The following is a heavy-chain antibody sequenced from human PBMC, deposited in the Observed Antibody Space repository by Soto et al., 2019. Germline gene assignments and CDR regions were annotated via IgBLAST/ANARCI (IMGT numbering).Heavy chain of an antibody. CDR1: GGTFSSYA. Sequence: QVQLVQSGAEVKKPGSSVKVSCKASGGTFSSYAISWVRQAPGQGLEWMGGIIPIFGTANYAQKFQGRVTITADESTSTAPKGLDSPRSEDPAGYYLGGGRWVAGTDRGYFDYWGQGTLVTVSS. J-gene: IGHJ4*02. V-gene: IGHV1-69*12. CDR3: GGGRWVAGTDRGYFDY. D-gene: IGHD1-7*01. CDR2: IIPIFGTA.